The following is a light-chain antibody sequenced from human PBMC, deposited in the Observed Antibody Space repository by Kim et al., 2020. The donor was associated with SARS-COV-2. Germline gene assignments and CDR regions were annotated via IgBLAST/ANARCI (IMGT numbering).Light chain of an antibody. J-gene: IGKJ2*01. CDR2: KAS. V-gene: IGKV1-5*03. CDR3: QQYYSFPYT. Sequence: DIQMTQSPSTLSASVGDSVTITCRASQTIFKWLAWYQQKPGKAPKLLMSKASSLESGVPSRFGGSGSGTEFTLTISSLQPDDFATFYCQQYYSFPYTFGQGTKLEI. CDR1: QTIFKW.